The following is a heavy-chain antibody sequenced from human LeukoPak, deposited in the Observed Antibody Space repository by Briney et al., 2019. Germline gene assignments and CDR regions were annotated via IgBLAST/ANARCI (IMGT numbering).Heavy chain of an antibody. CDR2: IKQDGSEK. CDR3: ARGGPDYDILTGYDY. Sequence: HSGGSLRLSCAASGFTFSNYWMSWVRQAPGKGLEWVANIKQDGSEKYYVDSVKGRFTISRDNAKNSLYLQMNSLRAEDTAVYYCARGGPDYDILTGYDYWGQGTLVTVSS. CDR1: GFTFSNYW. J-gene: IGHJ4*02. V-gene: IGHV3-7*01. D-gene: IGHD3-9*01.